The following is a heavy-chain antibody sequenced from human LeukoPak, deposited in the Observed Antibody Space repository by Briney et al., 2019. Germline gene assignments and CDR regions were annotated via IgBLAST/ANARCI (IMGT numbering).Heavy chain of an antibody. CDR1: GFIVINSG. CDR3: AQGYLSGWYPS. D-gene: IGHD6-19*01. J-gene: IGHJ5*02. CDR2: ISVDGKTA. Sequence: GGSLRLSCVVSGFIVINSGMSWVRQAPCKGLHWISAISVDGKTAYYADSVKGRFIISRDNSKNTLYLQLSGLRAEDTAVYYCAQGYLSGWYPSWGQGSMVSVSS. V-gene: IGHV3-23*01.